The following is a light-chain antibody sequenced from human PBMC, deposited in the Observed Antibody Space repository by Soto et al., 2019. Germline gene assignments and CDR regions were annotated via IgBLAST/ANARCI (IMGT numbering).Light chain of an antibody. CDR2: DAS. Sequence: EIVMAQSPATLSVSPGERATLSFRASQSVSSNLAWYQQKPGQAPRLLIYDASTRATGIPARFSGSGSGTEFILTISSLQSEDFAVYYCQQYGSSPTFGQGTKVDIK. CDR3: QQYGSSPT. V-gene: IGKV3-15*01. CDR1: QSVSSN. J-gene: IGKJ1*01.